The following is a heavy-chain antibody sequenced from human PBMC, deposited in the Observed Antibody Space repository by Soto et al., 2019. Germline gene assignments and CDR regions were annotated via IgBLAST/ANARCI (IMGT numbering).Heavy chain of an antibody. J-gene: IGHJ4*02. CDR3: ARDNSGSYFDY. V-gene: IGHV3-30*04. CDR1: GFTFSSYA. Sequence: GGSLRLSCAASGFTFSSYAMHWVRQAPGKGLEWVAVISYDGSNKYYADSVKGRFTISRDNSKNTLYLQMNSLRAEDTAVYYCARDNSGSYFDYWGQGTLVTVSS. CDR2: ISYDGSNK. D-gene: IGHD1-26*01.